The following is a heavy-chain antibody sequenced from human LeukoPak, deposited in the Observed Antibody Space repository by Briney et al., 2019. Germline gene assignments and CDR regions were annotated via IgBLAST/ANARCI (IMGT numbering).Heavy chain of an antibody. CDR3: ALVVYYYGSGSYSPFDY. J-gene: IGHJ4*02. V-gene: IGHV3-30*03. Sequence: GGSLRLSCAASGFIFSSYGMHWVRQAPGKGLEWVAVISYDGSNKHYADSVKGRFTISRDNSKNTLYLQMNSLRAEDAAVYYCALVVYYYGSGSYSPFDYWGQGTLVTVSS. CDR1: GFIFSSYG. CDR2: ISYDGSNK. D-gene: IGHD3-10*01.